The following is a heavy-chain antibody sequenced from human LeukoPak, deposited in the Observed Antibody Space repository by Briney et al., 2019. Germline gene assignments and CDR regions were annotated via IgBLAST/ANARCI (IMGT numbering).Heavy chain of an antibody. D-gene: IGHD3-10*01. J-gene: IGHJ4*02. CDR1: GGSFSGYY. V-gene: IGHV4-34*01. Sequence: PSETLSLTCAVYGGSFSGYYWSWIRPPPGKGLEWIGEINHSGSTNYNPSLKSRVTISVDTSKNQFSLKLSSVTAADTAVYYCARKSRYYYGSGSYLDYWGQGTLVTVSS. CDR3: ARKSRYYYGSGSYLDY. CDR2: INHSGST.